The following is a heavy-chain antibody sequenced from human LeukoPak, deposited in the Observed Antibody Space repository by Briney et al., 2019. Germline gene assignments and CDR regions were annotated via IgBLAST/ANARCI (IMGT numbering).Heavy chain of an antibody. CDR1: DDSFSSHY. J-gene: IGHJ3*02. V-gene: IGHV4-59*11. CDR3: ARDLVTVTKGFDI. CDR2: IPYIGST. Sequence: SETLSLTCAVSDDSFSSHYWTWIRQPPGKGLEWIGYIPYIGSTNYNPSLKSRVTISIDTSKNQFSLKLTSVTAADTAVYYCARDLVTVTKGFDIWGQGTMVSVSS. D-gene: IGHD4-17*01.